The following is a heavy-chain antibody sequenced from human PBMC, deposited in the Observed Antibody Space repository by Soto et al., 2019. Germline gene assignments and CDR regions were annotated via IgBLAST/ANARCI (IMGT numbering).Heavy chain of an antibody. J-gene: IGHJ4*02. Sequence: QVQLVQSGAEVKKPGASVKVSCKASGYTFSNYGISWVRQAPGQGLEWMGWISAYNGNTKYAQKLQGRVTMTTDTTTSTADMELRSLRSDDTAGEYCARDSPPVDYWGQGTLVTVSS. CDR2: ISAYNGNT. CDR1: GYTFSNYG. V-gene: IGHV1-18*01. CDR3: ARDSPPVDY.